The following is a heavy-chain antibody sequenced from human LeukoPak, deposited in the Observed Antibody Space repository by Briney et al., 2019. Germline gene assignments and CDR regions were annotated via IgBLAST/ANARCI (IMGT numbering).Heavy chain of an antibody. CDR1: GGSISSGGYS. Sequence: PSQTLSLTCAVSGGSISSGGYSWSWIRQPPGKGLEWIGYIYHSGSTYYNPSLKSRVTISVDRSKNQFSLKLSSVTAADTAVYYCARGVTVYAIFDYWGQGTLVTVSS. CDR2: IYHSGST. V-gene: IGHV4-30-2*01. CDR3: ARGVTVYAIFDY. J-gene: IGHJ4*02. D-gene: IGHD2-8*01.